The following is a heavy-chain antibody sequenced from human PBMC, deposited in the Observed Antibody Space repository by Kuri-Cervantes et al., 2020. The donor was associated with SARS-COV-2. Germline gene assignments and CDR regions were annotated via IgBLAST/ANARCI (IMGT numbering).Heavy chain of an antibody. V-gene: IGHV4-59*01. CDR1: GGSISSYY. CDR2: IYYSGST. Sequence: GSLRLSCTVSGGSISSYYWSWIRQPPGKGLEWTGYIYYSGSTNYNPSLKSRVTISVDTSKNQFSLKLSSVTAADTAVYYCAREGYRSGGSCFDYWGQGTLVTVSS. D-gene: IGHD2-15*01. CDR3: AREGYRSGGSCFDY. J-gene: IGHJ4*02.